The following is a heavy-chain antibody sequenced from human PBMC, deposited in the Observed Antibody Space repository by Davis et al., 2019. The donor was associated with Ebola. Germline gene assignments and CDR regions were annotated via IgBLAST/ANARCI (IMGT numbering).Heavy chain of an antibody. CDR3: ARDLSYSYYYHYYGMDV. CDR2: INPNSGGT. Sequence: ASVKVSCKASGYTFTGYYMHWVRQAPGQGLEWMGWINPNSGGTNYAQKFQGWVTMTRDTSISTVYMELSRLRSDDTAVYYCARDLSYSYYYHYYGMDVWGQGTTVIVSS. D-gene: IGHD3-10*01. V-gene: IGHV1-2*04. CDR1: GYTFTGYY. J-gene: IGHJ6*02.